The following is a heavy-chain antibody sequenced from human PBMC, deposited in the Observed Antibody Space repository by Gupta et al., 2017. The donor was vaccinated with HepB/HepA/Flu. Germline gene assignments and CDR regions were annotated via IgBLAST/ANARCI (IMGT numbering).Heavy chain of an antibody. CDR3: TKDLFFWSAMDV. D-gene: IGHD3-3*01. V-gene: IGHV3-23*01. J-gene: IGHJ6*03. CDR1: GFPFSGYA. Sequence: EVQLLESGGGLVQTGGSLRLSCAASGFPFSGYAMNWVRQAPGKGLEWVSGIGSDTKTHYTNSVRGRFTISRDNSKNILYLQMNSLRPEDTAVYYCTKDLFFWSAMDVWGKGTTVTVSS. CDR2: IGSDTKT.